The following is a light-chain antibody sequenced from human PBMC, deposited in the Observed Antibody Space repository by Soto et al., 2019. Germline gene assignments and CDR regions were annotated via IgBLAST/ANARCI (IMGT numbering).Light chain of an antibody. Sequence: DIQMTQSPSSVSASVGGRVTITCRASQGITNRLAWYQQKPGKAPKLLIYEASSLQSGVPSRISGSGSGTDFTLTISSLQPEDFATYYCQQANSFPITLGQGTRLEIK. J-gene: IGKJ5*01. V-gene: IGKV1D-12*01. CDR1: QGITNR. CDR3: QQANSFPIT. CDR2: EAS.